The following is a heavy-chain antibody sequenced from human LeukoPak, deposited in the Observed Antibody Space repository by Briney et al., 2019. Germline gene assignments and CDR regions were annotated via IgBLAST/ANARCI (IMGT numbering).Heavy chain of an antibody. CDR1: GYTFTSYG. CDR3: ARDSTGRSYGEIDY. J-gene: IGHJ4*02. Sequence: RGASVKVSCKASGYTFTSYGISWVRQAPGQGLEWMGWISAYNGNTNYAQKLQGRVTMTTDTSTSTAYMELRSLRSDDTAVYYCARDSTGRSYGEIDYWGQGTLVTVSS. D-gene: IGHD5-18*01. CDR2: ISAYNGNT. V-gene: IGHV1-18*04.